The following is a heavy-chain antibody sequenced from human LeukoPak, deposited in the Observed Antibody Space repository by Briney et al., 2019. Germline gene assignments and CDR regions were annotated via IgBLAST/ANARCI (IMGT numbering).Heavy chain of an antibody. Sequence: GGSLRLSCAASGFTFSSYAMSWVRQAPGKGLEWVSSISSSSSYIYYADSVKGRFTISRDNAKNSLYLQMNSLRAEDTAVYYCARDAGYGDAFDIWGQGTMVTVSS. D-gene: IGHD5-12*01. J-gene: IGHJ3*02. CDR3: ARDAGYGDAFDI. V-gene: IGHV3-21*01. CDR1: GFTFSSYA. CDR2: ISSSSSYI.